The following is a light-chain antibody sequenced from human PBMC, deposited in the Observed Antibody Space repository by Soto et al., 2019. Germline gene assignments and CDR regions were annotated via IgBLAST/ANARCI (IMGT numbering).Light chain of an antibody. V-gene: IGLV2-14*01. J-gene: IGLJ2*01. CDR2: EVS. CDR3: SSYASSSTIV. CDR1: SSDVGNYNY. Sequence: QSVLTQPASVSGSPGQSIAISCTGTSSDVGNYNYVSWYQHHPGKVPKLMIYEVSNRPSGISDRFSGSKSGNTASLTISGLQPDDEADYYCSSYASSSTIVFGGGTKLTV.